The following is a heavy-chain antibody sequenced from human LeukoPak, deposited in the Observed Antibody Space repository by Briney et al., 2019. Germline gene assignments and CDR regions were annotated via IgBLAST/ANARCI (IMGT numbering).Heavy chain of an antibody. CDR3: AKVASSYSSSDY. J-gene: IGHJ4*02. CDR1: GFTFSSYG. D-gene: IGHD6-6*01. V-gene: IGHV3-30*02. Sequence: GGSLRLSCAASGFTFSSYGMHWVRQAPGKGLEWVAFIRYDGSNKYYADSVNGRFTISRDNSKNTLYLQMNSLRAEDTAVYYCAKVASSYSSSDYWGQGTLVTVSS. CDR2: IRYDGSNK.